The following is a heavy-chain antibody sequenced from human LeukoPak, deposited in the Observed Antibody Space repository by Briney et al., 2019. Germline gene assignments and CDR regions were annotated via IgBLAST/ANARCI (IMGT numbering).Heavy chain of an antibody. J-gene: IGHJ4*02. V-gene: IGHV3-21*01. D-gene: IGHD5-18*01. CDR1: GFTFSSYS. Sequence: SGGSLRLSCAASGFTFSSYSMNWVRQAPGKGLEWVSAISTSNNYIYYADSVKGRFTISRDNAKNSLYLQMNSLRAEDTAVYYCAKEFAGSAMAFDYWGQGTLVTVSS. CDR2: ISTSNNYI. CDR3: AKEFAGSAMAFDY.